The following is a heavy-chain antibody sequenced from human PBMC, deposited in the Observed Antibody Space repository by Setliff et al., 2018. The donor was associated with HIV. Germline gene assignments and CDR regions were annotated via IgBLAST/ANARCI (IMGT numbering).Heavy chain of an antibody. CDR1: GGSFSGYY. J-gene: IGHJ3*02. CDR2: INDSGST. V-gene: IGHV4-34*01. Sequence: SETLSLTCAVHGGSFSGYYWSWIRQPPGKGLEWIGEINDSGSTNNNPSLKSRVAMSVDTSKNQFSLKLSSVTAADTAVYYCARDLRGDSVPATAAKSFDIWGQGTLVTVSS. CDR3: ARDLRGDSVPATAAKSFDI. D-gene: IGHD2-21*02.